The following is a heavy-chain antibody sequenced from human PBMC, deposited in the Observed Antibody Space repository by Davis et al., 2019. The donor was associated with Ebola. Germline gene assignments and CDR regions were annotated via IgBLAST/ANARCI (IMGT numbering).Heavy chain of an antibody. CDR3: TRSSSAYFRYYFDD. V-gene: IGHV1-8*01. CDR1: AYTLTSYD. CDR2: MNPKSGKT. D-gene: IGHD3-22*01. Sequence: ASVKVSCKASAYTLTSYDINWVRQAAGQGLEWMAWMNPKSGKTGYAQKFQGRLNLTSNTSTSTAYMELSSLRSEDTAVYFCTRSSSAYFRYYFDDWGQGSLVTVSS. J-gene: IGHJ4*02.